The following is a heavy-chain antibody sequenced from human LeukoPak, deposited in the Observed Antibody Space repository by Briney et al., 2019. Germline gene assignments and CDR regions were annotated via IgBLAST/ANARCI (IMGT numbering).Heavy chain of an antibody. V-gene: IGHV7-4-1*02. CDR1: GYTFTSYG. CDR3: ARVKDSSSSRYYYYYMDV. D-gene: IGHD6-6*01. J-gene: IGHJ6*03. CDR2: INTNTGNP. Sequence: GASVKVSCKASGYTFTSYGISWVRQAPGQGLEWMGWINTNTGNPTYAQGFTGRFVFSLDTSVSTAYLQISSLKAEDTAVYYCARVKDSSSSRYYYYYMDVWGKGTTVTVSS.